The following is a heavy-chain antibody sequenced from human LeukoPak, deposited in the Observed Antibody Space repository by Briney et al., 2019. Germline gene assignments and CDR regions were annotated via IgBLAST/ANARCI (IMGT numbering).Heavy chain of an antibody. V-gene: IGHV3-23*01. D-gene: IGHD4-23*01. J-gene: IGHJ4*02. CDR3: AAEGQDYGGNGAIDY. CDR2: IHGGGGGV. CDR1: GFTFSSYA. Sequence: GGSLRLSCVASGFTFSSYAMSWVRQAPEKGLEWVSSIHGGGGGVSYADSVKGRFTISRDNSKNTLYLQMNSLRAEDTAVYYCAAEGQDYGGNGAIDYWGQGTLVTVSS.